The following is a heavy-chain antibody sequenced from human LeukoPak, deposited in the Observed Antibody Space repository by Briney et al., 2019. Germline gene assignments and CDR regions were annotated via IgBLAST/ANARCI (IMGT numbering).Heavy chain of an antibody. CDR3: AREWELLRKYLYH. D-gene: IGHD1-26*01. CDR2: INPNSGGT. CDR1: GYTFTGYY. J-gene: IGHJ1*01. Sequence: ASVKVSCKASGYTFTGYYLHWVRQAPGQGLDWMGWINPNSGGTTYAQNFKGRVTMTWDTSISTAYMELSRLRSADTAVYYCAREWELLRKYLYHWGQGTLVTVSS. V-gene: IGHV1-2*02.